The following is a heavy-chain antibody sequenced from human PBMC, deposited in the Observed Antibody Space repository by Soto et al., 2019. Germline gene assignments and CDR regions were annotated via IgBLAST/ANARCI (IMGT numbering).Heavy chain of an antibody. Sequence: PGGSLRLSCAASGFTFSSYGMHWVRQAPGKGLEWVAVISYDGSNKYYADSVKGRFTISRDNSKNTLYLQMNSLRAEDTAVYYCAKDRQGIVVVPAAMRRGWYFDLWGRGTLVTVSS. CDR2: ISYDGSNK. D-gene: IGHD2-2*01. CDR1: GFTFSSYG. V-gene: IGHV3-30*18. CDR3: AKDRQGIVVVPAAMRRGWYFDL. J-gene: IGHJ2*01.